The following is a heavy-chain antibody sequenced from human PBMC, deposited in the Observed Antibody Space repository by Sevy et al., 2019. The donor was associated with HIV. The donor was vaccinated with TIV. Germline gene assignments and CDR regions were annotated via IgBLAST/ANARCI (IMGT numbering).Heavy chain of an antibody. J-gene: IGHJ4*02. V-gene: IGHV3-48*02. CDR1: GLTFSSDS. Sequence: EGPLRLSCVVSGLTFSSDSMNSVRQAPGKGLEWLAYISSTSRTICYADSVEGRFTISRDNDTKSVFLQMNNLRDEDSATYYCARDVYTTFVRSFDSWGQGTSVTVSS. CDR3: ARDVYTTFVRSFDS. CDR2: ISSTSRTI. D-gene: IGHD1-1*01.